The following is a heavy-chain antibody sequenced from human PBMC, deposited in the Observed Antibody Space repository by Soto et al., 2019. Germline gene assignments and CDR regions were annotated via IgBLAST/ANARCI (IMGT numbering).Heavy chain of an antibody. CDR1: GGTFSSYA. D-gene: IGHD5-12*01. Sequence: SVKVSCKASGGTFSSYAISWVRQAPGQGLEWMGGIIPIFGTANYAQKFQGRVTITADESTSTAYMELSSLRSEDTAVYYCAMGKGMATIPHGYFDYWGQGTLVTVSS. CDR3: AMGKGMATIPHGYFDY. CDR2: IIPIFGTA. V-gene: IGHV1-69*13. J-gene: IGHJ4*02.